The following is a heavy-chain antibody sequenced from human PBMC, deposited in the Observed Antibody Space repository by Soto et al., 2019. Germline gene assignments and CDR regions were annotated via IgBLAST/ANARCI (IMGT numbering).Heavy chain of an antibody. Sequence: GASVKVSCKASGYTFSTYYMHWVRQAPGQGYEWMGKIIPSFSRTNYAQKFQGRVTMTADESTITAYLELSSLKQDDTAVYYCAREVAADGTFREDVFDIWGQGTLVTVSS. D-gene: IGHD6-13*01. V-gene: IGHV1-46*01. J-gene: IGHJ3*02. CDR2: IIPSFSRT. CDR3: AREVAADGTFREDVFDI. CDR1: GYTFSTYY.